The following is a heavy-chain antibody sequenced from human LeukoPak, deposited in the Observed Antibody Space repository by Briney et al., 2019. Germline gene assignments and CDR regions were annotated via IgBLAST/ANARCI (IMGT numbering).Heavy chain of an antibody. J-gene: IGHJ4*02. V-gene: IGHV3-48*03. CDR1: GLTFSSYE. Sequence: GGSLRLSCAASGLTFSSYEMNWVRQAPGKGLKWVSYISSSGSTIYYADSVKGRFTISRDNAKNSLYLQMNSLRAEDTAVYYCAVGATTTPLDYWGQGTLVTVSS. CDR2: ISSSGSTI. CDR3: AVGATTTPLDY. D-gene: IGHD1-26*01.